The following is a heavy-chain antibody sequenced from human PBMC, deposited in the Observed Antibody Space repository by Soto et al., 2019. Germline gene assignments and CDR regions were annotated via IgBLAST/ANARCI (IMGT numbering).Heavy chain of an antibody. CDR1: GFTFSTFS. Sequence: PGGSLRLSCAASGFTFSTFSMNWVRQAPGKGLEWVSYISSNSGHIYYADSVKGRFTISRDNAKNSLYLQMNSLRDGDTAVYYCARDGAMKDHYYYGMDVWGLGATVTVSS. CDR2: ISSNSGHI. V-gene: IGHV3-21*05. CDR3: ARDGAMKDHYYYGMDV. D-gene: IGHD1-26*01. J-gene: IGHJ6*02.